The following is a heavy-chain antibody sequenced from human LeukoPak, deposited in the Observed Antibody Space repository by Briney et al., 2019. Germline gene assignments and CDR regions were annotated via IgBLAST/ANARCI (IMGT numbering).Heavy chain of an antibody. CDR3: AVEFYGGAGF. J-gene: IGHJ4*02. D-gene: IGHD4-23*01. CDR2: IGPRDSYA. V-gene: IGHV5-10-1*01. Sequence: GESLKISCKGSGYSFTSYWISWVRQMPGKGLEYMGRIGPRDSYANYSPAFQGHVTISADKSLNTAYLQWSSLQASDTAIYYCAVEFYGGAGFWGQGTLVTVSS. CDR1: GYSFTSYW.